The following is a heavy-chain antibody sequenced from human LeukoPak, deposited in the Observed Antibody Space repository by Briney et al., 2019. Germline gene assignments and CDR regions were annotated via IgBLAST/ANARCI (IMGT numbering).Heavy chain of an antibody. CDR2: VNPKTGGT. CDR3: ARDMTTVVYYYYMDV. J-gene: IGHJ6*03. Sequence: GASVKVSCKAFGYSFTGYHLHWVRRAPRQGLEWMGWVNPKTGGTNYAQKFQGRVTMTRDTSISTAYMELSRLRSDDTAVYYCARDMTTVVYYYYMDVWGKGTTVTVSS. D-gene: IGHD4-23*01. CDR1: GYSFTGYH. V-gene: IGHV1-2*02.